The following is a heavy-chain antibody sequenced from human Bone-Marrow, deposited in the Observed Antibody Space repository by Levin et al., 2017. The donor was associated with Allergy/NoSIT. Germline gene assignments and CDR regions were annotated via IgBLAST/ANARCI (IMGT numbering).Heavy chain of an antibody. J-gene: IGHJ3*02. CDR1: GDSVSSDTYY. Sequence: PSETLSLTCSVSGDSVSSDTYYWSWIWQPPGKGLEWIGYVYYTGATNYNPSLESRVTISLDTSKNQFSLRLKSVTAADTAMYYCARYSNWEAFDTWGQGMLVTVSA. D-gene: IGHD1-26*01. CDR3: ARYSNWEAFDT. CDR2: VYYTGAT. V-gene: IGHV4-61*01.